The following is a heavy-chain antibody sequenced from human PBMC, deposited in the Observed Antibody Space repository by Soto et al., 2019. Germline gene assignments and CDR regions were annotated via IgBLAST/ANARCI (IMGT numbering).Heavy chain of an antibody. CDR2: INHSGST. CDR3: ATLQRVVPAAIGHHYYYGMDV. J-gene: IGHJ6*02. Sequence: SETLSLTCAVYGGSFSGHYWSWIRQPPGKGLEWIGEINHSGSTNYNPSLKSRVTISVDTSKNQFSLKLSSVTAADTAVYYCATLQRVVPAAIGHHYYYGMDVWAQGTTVTVSS. V-gene: IGHV4-34*01. D-gene: IGHD2-2*02. CDR1: GGSFSGHY.